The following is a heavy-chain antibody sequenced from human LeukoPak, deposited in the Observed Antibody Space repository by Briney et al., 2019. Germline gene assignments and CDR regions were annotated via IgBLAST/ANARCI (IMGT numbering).Heavy chain of an antibody. CDR3: ARDEIGYWYFDL. V-gene: IGHV3-21*04. D-gene: IGHD2-21*01. CDR2: INDVASHV. J-gene: IGHJ2*01. Sequence: PGGSLRLSCAASGFTFTNSAMNWVRQAPGKGLEWVSSINDVASHVYYADSVKGRFTISRDNAKNSVSLQMNNLRAEDTGVYYCARDEIGYWYFDLWGRGTLVTVSS. CDR1: GFTFTNSA.